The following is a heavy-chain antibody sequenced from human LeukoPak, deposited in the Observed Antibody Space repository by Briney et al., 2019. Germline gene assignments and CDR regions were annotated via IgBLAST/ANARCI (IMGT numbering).Heavy chain of an antibody. CDR3: ARDLSFGEFLGPSDY. V-gene: IGHV1-2*02. CDR2: INPNSGGT. J-gene: IGHJ4*02. D-gene: IGHD3-10*01. CDR1: GYTFTGYY. Sequence: ASVRVSCKASGYTFTGYYMHWVRQAPGQGLEWMGWINPNSGGTNYAQKFQGRVTMTRDTSISTAYMELSRPRSDDTAVYYCARDLSFGEFLGPSDYWGQGTLVTVSS.